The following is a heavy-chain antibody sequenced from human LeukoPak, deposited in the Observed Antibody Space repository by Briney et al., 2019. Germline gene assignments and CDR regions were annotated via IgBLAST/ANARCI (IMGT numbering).Heavy chain of an antibody. CDR2: IKSKTDGGTT. Sequence: GGSLRLSCAASGFTFSNAWMSWVRQAPGKGLEWVGRIKSKTDGGTTDYAAPVKGRFTISSDDSKNTLYLQMNSLKTEDTAVYYCTTDYYHGSGSYSYDPWGQGTLVTVSS. CDR3: TTDYYHGSGSYSYDP. J-gene: IGHJ5*02. V-gene: IGHV3-15*01. CDR1: GFTFSNAW. D-gene: IGHD3-10*01.